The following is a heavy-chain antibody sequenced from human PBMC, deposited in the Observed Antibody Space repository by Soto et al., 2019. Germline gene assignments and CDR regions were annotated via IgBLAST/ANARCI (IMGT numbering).Heavy chain of an antibody. CDR3: AKGRELPDLDY. Sequence: EVQLLESGGGLVQPGGSLRLSCAASGFTFNSYAMSWVRQAPGKGLEWVSTITTGGGSTYYADSVRGRFTISRDNSKNTLYLQMNSLRAEDTAVYYCAKGRELPDLDYWGQGTLVTVSS. CDR1: GFTFNSYA. V-gene: IGHV3-23*01. J-gene: IGHJ4*02. D-gene: IGHD1-26*01. CDR2: ITTGGGST.